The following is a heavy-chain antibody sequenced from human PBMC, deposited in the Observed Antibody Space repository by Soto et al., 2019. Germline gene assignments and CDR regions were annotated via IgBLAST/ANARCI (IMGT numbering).Heavy chain of an antibody. V-gene: IGHV4-39*01. CDR2: IYYSGST. Sequence: KPSETLSLTCTVSGGSISSSIYYWGWIRQPPGKGLEWIGSIYYSGSTYYNPSLKSRVTISVDTSKNQFSLKLSSVTAADTAVYYCARIPPGYDSSGYYFTFRHWGQGTLVTVSS. CDR3: ARIPPGYDSSGYYFTFRH. CDR1: GGSISSSIYY. D-gene: IGHD3-22*01. J-gene: IGHJ4*02.